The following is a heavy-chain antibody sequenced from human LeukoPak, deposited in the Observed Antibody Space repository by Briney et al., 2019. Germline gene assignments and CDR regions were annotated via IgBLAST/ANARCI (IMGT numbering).Heavy chain of an antibody. CDR3: ARDYDSSARFHWFDP. J-gene: IGHJ5*02. V-gene: IGHV1-46*01. D-gene: IGHD3-22*01. Sequence: GASVKVSCKASGYSFSIYYIHWVRQPPGQGLEYMGVINPTDGSTRFAKKFQGRVTMTSDTTTRTVYMELSSLRSEDTAVYYCARDYDSSARFHWFDPWGQGTLVTVSS. CDR1: GYSFSIYY. CDR2: INPTDGST.